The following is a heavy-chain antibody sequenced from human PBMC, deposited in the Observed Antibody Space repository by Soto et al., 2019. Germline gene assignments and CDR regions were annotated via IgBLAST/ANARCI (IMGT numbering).Heavy chain of an antibody. CDR2: IYSGGST. V-gene: IGHV3-53*01. J-gene: IGHJ6*02. CDR3: ARGYPPYYYGMDG. Sequence: EVQLVESGGGLIQPGGSLRLSCAASGFTVSSNYMSWVRQAPGKRLEWVSVIYSGGSTYYADSVKGRFTISRDNSKNTLYLQMNSLRAEDTAVYYCARGYPPYYYGMDGWGQGTTVTVSS. CDR1: GFTVSSNY. D-gene: IGHD1-20*01.